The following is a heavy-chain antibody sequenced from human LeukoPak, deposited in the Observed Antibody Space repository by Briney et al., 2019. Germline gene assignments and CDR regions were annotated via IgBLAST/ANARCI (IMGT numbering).Heavy chain of an antibody. V-gene: IGHV3-33*06. CDR3: AKDPRWDTNYYFDY. D-gene: IGHD1-26*01. CDR2: IWYDGSNK. J-gene: IGHJ4*02. Sequence: PGGSLRLSCAASGCTFSSYGMHWVRQAPGKGLEWVAVIWYDGSNKYYADSVKGRFTISRDNSKNTLYLQMNSLRADDTAVYYCAKDPRWDTNYYFDYWGQGTLVTVSS. CDR1: GCTFSSYG.